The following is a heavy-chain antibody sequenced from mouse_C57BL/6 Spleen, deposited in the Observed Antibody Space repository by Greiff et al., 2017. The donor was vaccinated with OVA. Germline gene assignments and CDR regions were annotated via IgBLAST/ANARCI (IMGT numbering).Heavy chain of an antibody. CDR3: ARHGFGLYDYEGEFDY. J-gene: IGHJ2*01. CDR2: FYPGSGSI. Sequence: VQLKESGAELVKPGASVKLSCKASGYTFTEYTIHWVKQRSGQGLEWIGWFYPGSGSIKYNEKFKDKATLTADKSSSTVYMELSRLTSEDSAVYFCARHGFGLYDYEGEFDYWGQGTTLTVSS. D-gene: IGHD2-4*01. CDR1: GYTFTEYT. V-gene: IGHV1-62-2*01.